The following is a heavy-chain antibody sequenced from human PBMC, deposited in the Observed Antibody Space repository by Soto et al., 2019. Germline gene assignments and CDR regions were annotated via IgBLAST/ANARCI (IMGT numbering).Heavy chain of an antibody. D-gene: IGHD4-17*01. Sequence: EVQLVESGGGLVQPGRSLRLSCAASGFTFDDYAMHWVRQAPGKGLEWVSGISWNSGSIGYADSVKGRFTISRDNAKNSLYLQMNSLRAEDTALYYCVKDRGVGTVTALDYWGQGTLVTVSS. CDR3: VKDRGVGTVTALDY. J-gene: IGHJ4*02. CDR1: GFTFDDYA. CDR2: ISWNSGSI. V-gene: IGHV3-9*01.